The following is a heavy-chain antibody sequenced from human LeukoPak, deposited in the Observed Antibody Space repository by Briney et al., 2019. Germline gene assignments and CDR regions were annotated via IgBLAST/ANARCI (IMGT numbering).Heavy chain of an antibody. CDR3: AKDSDPYGSGSLDY. J-gene: IGHJ4*02. D-gene: IGHD3-10*01. CDR2: INWNGGST. Sequence: GGSLRLSCAASGFTFDDYGMSWVRQAPGKGLVWVSGINWNGGSTGYADSVKGRFTLSRDNSKNTLYLQMNSLRAEDTAVYYCAKDSDPYGSGSLDYWGQGTLVTVSS. CDR1: GFTFDDYG. V-gene: IGHV3-20*04.